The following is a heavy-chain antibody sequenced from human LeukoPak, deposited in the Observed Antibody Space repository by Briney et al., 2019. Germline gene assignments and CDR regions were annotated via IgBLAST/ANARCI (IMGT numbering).Heavy chain of an antibody. D-gene: IGHD2-21*02. CDR3: ARIFSYCGGDCYSRGIDH. V-gene: IGHV3-21*01. CDR2: ISSSSGYI. Sequence: GGSLRLSCVVSGNSIRSYSMNWVRQAPGKGLEWVSSISSSSGYIYYADSVKGRFTISRDNAKNSLYLQMNSLRAEDTAVYYCARIFSYCGGDCYSRGIDHWGQGTLVTVPS. CDR1: GNSIRSYS. J-gene: IGHJ4*02.